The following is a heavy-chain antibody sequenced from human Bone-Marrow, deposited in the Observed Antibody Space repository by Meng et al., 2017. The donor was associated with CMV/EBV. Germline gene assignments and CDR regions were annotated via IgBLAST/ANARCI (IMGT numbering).Heavy chain of an antibody. J-gene: IGHJ4*02. CDR1: DSSISSHYF. V-gene: IGHV4-38-2*02. D-gene: IGHD3-22*01. CDR3: ARVRSEYRGYYLFDY. CDR2: ISHSGYA. Sequence: GSLRLSCTVSDSSISSHYFWAWIRQSPEEGLEWIGTISHSGYAYYNPSLMSRVTMSVDTSKSQFSLRVNSVTAADTALYYCARVRSEYRGYYLFDYWGQGTRVTVSS.